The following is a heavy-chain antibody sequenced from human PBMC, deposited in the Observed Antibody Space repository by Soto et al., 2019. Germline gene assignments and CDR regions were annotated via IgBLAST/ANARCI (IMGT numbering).Heavy chain of an antibody. CDR2: ISWNSGSI. CDR3: AYVLGCGYYRDVHA. V-gene: IGHV3-9*01. CDR1: GFSFDDYA. D-gene: IGHD1-26*01. Sequence: SPKICCAASGFSFDDYAMRWVRQSPGKGLERVSGISWNSGSIGYADSVKGRFTISRDNAKNSLYLQMNSLRAEDTALYYCAYVLGCGYYRDVHA. J-gene: IGHJ3*01.